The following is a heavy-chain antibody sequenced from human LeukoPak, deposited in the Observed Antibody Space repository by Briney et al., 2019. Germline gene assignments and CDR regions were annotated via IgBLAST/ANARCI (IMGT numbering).Heavy chain of an antibody. V-gene: IGHV1-2*02. Sequence: ASVKVSCKASGYTFTSYYMHWVRQAPGQGLEWMGWINPNSGGTNYAQKFQGRVTMTRDTSISTAYMELSRLRSDDTAVYYCASWSSSPPYYYYYMDVWGEGTTVTVSS. CDR3: ASWSSSPPYYYYYMDV. D-gene: IGHD6-6*01. CDR2: INPNSGGT. CDR1: GYTFTSYY. J-gene: IGHJ6*03.